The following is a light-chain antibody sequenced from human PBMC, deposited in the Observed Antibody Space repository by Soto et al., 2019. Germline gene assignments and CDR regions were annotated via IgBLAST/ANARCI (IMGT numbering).Light chain of an antibody. J-gene: IGKJ4*01. V-gene: IGKV3-15*01. CDR1: QSVSSN. CDR2: GAS. CDR3: QQCNDWPLT. Sequence: EIVMTQSPATLSVSPGERATLSCRASQSVSSNLAWYQQKPGQAPRLLIYGASTRATGLPGRISGSGSGTEFTLTISSLQSEDFALYYCQQCNDWPLTFGGGTKVEIK.